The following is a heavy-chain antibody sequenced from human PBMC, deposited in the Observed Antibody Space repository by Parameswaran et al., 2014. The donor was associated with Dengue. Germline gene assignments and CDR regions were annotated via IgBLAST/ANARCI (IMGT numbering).Heavy chain of an antibody. Sequence: WVRQAPGQGLEWMGGIIPIFGTANYAQKFQGRVTITADKSTSTAYMELSSLRSEDTAVYYCARTRMVYARYYFFDYWGQGTLVTVSS. V-gene: IGHV1-69*06. J-gene: IGHJ4*02. D-gene: IGHD2-8*01. CDR2: IIPIFGTA. CDR3: ARTRMVYARYYFFDY.